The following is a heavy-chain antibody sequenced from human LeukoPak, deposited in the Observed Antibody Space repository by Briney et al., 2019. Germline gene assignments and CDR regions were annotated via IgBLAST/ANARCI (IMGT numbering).Heavy chain of an antibody. J-gene: IGHJ4*02. CDR2: ISGSGGST. D-gene: IGHD3-10*01. V-gene: IGHV3-23*01. CDR3: AKTRAVRLYYFDY. Sequence: PGGSLRLSCAASGFAFSSYAMSWVRQAPGKGLEWVSGISGSGGSTYYADSVKGRFTISGDNSKNTLYLQMNSLRAEDTAVYYCAKTRAVRLYYFDYWGQGTLVTVSS. CDR1: GFAFSSYA.